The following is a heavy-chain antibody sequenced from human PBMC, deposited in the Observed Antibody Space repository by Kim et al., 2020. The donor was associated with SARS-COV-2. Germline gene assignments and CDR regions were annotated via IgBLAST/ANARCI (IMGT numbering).Heavy chain of an antibody. CDR2: ISSSSSYI. Sequence: GGSLRLSCAASGFTFGSYRMTWVRQAPGKGLEWVSSISSSSSYIDYADSVKGRFTISRDNAKNSLYLQMNSLRAEDTAVYYCARGDQFGNDALDIWGQGT. CDR3: ARGDQFGNDALDI. V-gene: IGHV3-21*04. J-gene: IGHJ3*02. D-gene: IGHD3-10*01. CDR1: GFTFGSYR.